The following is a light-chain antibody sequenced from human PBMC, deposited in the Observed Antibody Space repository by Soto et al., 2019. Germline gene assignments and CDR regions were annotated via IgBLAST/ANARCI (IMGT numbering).Light chain of an antibody. CDR3: QHYSSSPPEFT. J-gene: IGKJ3*01. Sequence: IVLTQSPVTLSLSPGEMATLSCRASQSVSSSYLAWYQQRPGQAPRLLIFGASYRATGIPDRFSGSGSGTDFTLTISILEPEDFAVYYCQHYSSSPPEFTFGPGTKVDSK. CDR1: QSVSSSY. V-gene: IGKV3-20*01. CDR2: GAS.